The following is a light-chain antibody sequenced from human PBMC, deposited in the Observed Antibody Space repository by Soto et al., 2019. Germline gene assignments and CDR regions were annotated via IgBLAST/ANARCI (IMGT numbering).Light chain of an antibody. Sequence: EIVLTQSPGTLSLSPGERATLSCRASQSVSSSYLAWYQQKPGQAPRLLIYGVSSRATGIPDRISGSGSGTDFTLTFSRLEPEDFAVYYCQQYGSSPFTFGPGTKVDIK. CDR2: GVS. J-gene: IGKJ3*01. CDR3: QQYGSSPFT. CDR1: QSVSSSY. V-gene: IGKV3-20*01.